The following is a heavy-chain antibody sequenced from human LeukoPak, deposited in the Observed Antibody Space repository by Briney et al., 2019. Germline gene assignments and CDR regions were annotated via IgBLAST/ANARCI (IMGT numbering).Heavy chain of an antibody. V-gene: IGHV4-61*02. CDR2: IYTTGST. Sequence: SQTLSLTCTVSGGSISSGSYYWSWIRQPAGKGLEWIGRIYTTGSTNYNPSLKSRVTISVDTSKNQFSLKLSSVTAADTAVYYCARDGRVQPDNYYYFYMDVWGKGTTVTVSS. J-gene: IGHJ6*03. CDR1: GGSISSGSYY. CDR3: ARDGRVQPDNYYYFYMDV. D-gene: IGHD6-13*01.